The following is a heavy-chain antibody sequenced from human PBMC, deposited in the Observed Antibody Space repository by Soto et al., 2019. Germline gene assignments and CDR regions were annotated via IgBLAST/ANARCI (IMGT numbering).Heavy chain of an antibody. CDR2: ISAYNGNT. V-gene: IGHV1-18*01. D-gene: IGHD3-3*01. CDR3: ARDKEPDVLRFLEWLSYYYGMDV. CDR1: GYTFTSYG. J-gene: IGHJ6*02. Sequence: QVQLVQSGAEVKKPGASVKVSCKASGYTFTSYGISWVRQAPGQGLEWMGWISAYNGNTNYAQKLQGRVTMTTDTSTSTAYMELRSLRSDDTAVDYCARDKEPDVLRFLEWLSYYYGMDVWGQGTTVTVSS.